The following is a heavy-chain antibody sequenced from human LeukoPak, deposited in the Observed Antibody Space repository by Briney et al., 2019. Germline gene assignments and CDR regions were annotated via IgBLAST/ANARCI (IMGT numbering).Heavy chain of an antibody. CDR1: GYTFTGYY. D-gene: IGHD3-10*01. J-gene: IGHJ5*02. Sequence: ASVKVSCKASGYTFTGYYMHWVRQAPGQGLEWMGWINPNSGGTNYAQKFQGRVTMTTDTSTSTAYMELRSLRSDDTAVYYCARGRGYYGSGRAWFDPWGQGTLVTVSS. CDR2: INPNSGGT. V-gene: IGHV1-2*02. CDR3: ARGRGYYGSGRAWFDP.